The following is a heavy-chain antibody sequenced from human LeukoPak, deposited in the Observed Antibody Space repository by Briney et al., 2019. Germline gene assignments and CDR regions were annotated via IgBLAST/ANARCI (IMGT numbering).Heavy chain of an antibody. J-gene: IGHJ3*02. CDR3: ARGRPTHAFDI. V-gene: IGHV4-34*01. CDR1: GGSFSGYY. Sequence: PSETLSLTCAVYGGSFSGYYWSWIRQPPGKGLEWIWEINHSGSTNYNPSLKSRVTISVDTSKNQFSLKLSSVTAADTAVYYCARGRPTHAFDIWGQGTMVAVSS. CDR2: INHSGST.